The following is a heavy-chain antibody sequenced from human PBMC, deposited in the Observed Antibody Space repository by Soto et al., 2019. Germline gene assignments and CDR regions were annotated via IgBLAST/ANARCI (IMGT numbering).Heavy chain of an antibody. D-gene: IGHD2-21*02. CDR2: ISHDGRVT. CDR3: AREPYGDSQYFDY. CDR1: GFTFNSLS. V-gene: IGHV3-30*04. Sequence: QVQLVESGGGMVQPGTSLRLSCAASGFTFNSLSLHWVRQRPDKGLEWVAVISHDGRVTFYADFVKGRFTVSRDNSKNTIYLQVNRLRAEDPAVYYCAREPYGDSQYFDYWGQGTLVTVSS. J-gene: IGHJ4*02.